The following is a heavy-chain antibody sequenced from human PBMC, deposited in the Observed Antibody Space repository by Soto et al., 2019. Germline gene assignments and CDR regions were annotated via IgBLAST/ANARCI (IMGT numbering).Heavy chain of an antibody. V-gene: IGHV4-59*01. CDR1: GGPLSSFY. CDR2: IYYTGST. J-gene: IGHJ4*02. CDR3: ARSVAVPGAHIDY. D-gene: IGHD6-19*01. Sequence: SETLSLTCNSSGGPLSSFYYSWIRQAPGKGLEWIGYIYYTGSTNYNPSLKSRVTMSVDTSKNQFSLRLSSVTAADTAVYFCARSVAVPGAHIDYWGQGTQVTVSS.